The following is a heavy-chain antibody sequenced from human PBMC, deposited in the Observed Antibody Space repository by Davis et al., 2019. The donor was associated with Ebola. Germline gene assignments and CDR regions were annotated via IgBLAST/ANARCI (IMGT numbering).Heavy chain of an antibody. CDR3: ARDRPIAVAGPFFYLYGMDV. CDR1: GFTFSSYW. CDR2: INSDGSST. Sequence: GSLRLSCAASGFTFSSYWMHWVRQAPGKGLVWVSRINSDGSSTSYADSVKGRFTISRDNAKNTLYLQMNSLRAEDTAVYYCARDRPIAVAGPFFYLYGMDVWGQGTTVTVSS. D-gene: IGHD6-19*01. J-gene: IGHJ6*02. V-gene: IGHV3-74*01.